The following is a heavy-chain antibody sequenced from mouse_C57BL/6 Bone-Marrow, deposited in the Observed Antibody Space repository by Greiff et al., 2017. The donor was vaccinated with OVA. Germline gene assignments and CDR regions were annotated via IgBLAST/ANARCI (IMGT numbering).Heavy chain of an antibody. J-gene: IGHJ2*01. Sequence: DVHLVESGGGLVQPGGSLKLSCAASGFTFSDYYMYWVRQTPEKRLEWVAYISNGGGSTYYPDTVKGRFTISRDNAKNTLYLQMSRLKSEDTAMYYCARQTADYFDYWGQGTTLTVSS. CDR2: ISNGGGST. CDR3: ARQTADYFDY. CDR1: GFTFSDYY. V-gene: IGHV5-12*01.